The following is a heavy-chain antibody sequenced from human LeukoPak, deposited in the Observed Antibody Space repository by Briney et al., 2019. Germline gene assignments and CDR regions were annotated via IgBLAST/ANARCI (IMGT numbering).Heavy chain of an antibody. D-gene: IGHD3-10*02. Sequence: GGSLRLSCAASGFTFSNAWMSWVRQAPGKGLEWVGRIKTKSDGGTTDYTAPVKGRFTISRDDSKNTLYLQMHSLKIEDTAMYYCARDLHYYVAMDVWGQGTTVTVSS. CDR2: IKTKSDGGTT. CDR1: GFTFSNAW. CDR3: ARDLHYYVAMDV. J-gene: IGHJ6*02. V-gene: IGHV3-15*01.